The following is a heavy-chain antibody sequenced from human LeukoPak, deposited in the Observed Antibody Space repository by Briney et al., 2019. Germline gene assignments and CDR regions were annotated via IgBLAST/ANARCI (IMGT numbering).Heavy chain of an antibody. D-gene: IGHD6-13*01. CDR2: ISGSGGST. CDR1: GFTFDDYG. CDR3: AKKGIAAAGMGYYFDY. Sequence: GGSLRLSCAASGFTFDDYGMSWVRQAPGKGLEWVSAISGSGGSTYYADSVKGRFTISRDNSKNTLYLQMNSLRAEDTAVYYCAKKGIAAAGMGYYFDYWGQGTLVTVSS. J-gene: IGHJ4*02. V-gene: IGHV3-23*01.